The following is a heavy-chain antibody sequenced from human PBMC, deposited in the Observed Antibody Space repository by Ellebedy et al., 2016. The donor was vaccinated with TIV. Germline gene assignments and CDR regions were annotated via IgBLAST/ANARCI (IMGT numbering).Heavy chain of an antibody. V-gene: IGHV4-59*01. CDR1: GGSISSYY. D-gene: IGHD3-22*01. J-gene: IGHJ4*02. CDR2: IYYSGST. CDR3: ARVYDSSGFPLFDY. Sequence: SETLSLTCTVSGGSISSYYWSWIRQPPGKGLEWIGYIYYSGSTNYNPSLKSRVTISVDTSKNQFSLKLSSATAADTAVYYCARVYDSSGFPLFDYWGQGTLVTVSS.